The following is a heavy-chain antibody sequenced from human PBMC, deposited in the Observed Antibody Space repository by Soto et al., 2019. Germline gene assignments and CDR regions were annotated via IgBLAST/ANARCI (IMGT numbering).Heavy chain of an antibody. CDR1: GGSISSYY. V-gene: IGHV4-59*01. CDR3: AREGRNWFDP. CDR2: IYYSGST. Sequence: SETLSLPCTVSGGSISSYYWSWIRQPPGKGLEWIGYIYYSGSTNYNPSLKSRVTISVDTSKNQFSLKLSSVTAADTAVYYCAREGRNWFDPWGQGTLVTVSS. J-gene: IGHJ5*02.